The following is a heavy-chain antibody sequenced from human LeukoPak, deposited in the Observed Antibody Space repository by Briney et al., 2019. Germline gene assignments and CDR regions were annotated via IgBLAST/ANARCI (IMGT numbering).Heavy chain of an antibody. CDR1: GGSISSSSYS. V-gene: IGHV4-39*01. CDR3: ARQPGIVGATNGFDY. D-gene: IGHD1-26*01. Sequence: SETLSLTCTVSGGSISSSSYSWGWIRQPPGQGLEWIGSIYYSGSTYYNPSLKSRVTISVDTSKNQFSLKLSSVTAADTAVYYCARQPGIVGATNGFDYWGQGTLVTVSS. CDR2: IYYSGST. J-gene: IGHJ4*02.